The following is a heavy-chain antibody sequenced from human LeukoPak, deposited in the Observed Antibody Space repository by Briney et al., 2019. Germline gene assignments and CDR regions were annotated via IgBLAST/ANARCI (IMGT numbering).Heavy chain of an antibody. J-gene: IGHJ4*02. CDR3: ARGSKAAPGTFDY. D-gene: IGHD6-13*01. CDR1: GYTFTSYD. Sequence: ASVKVSCKASGYTFTSYDINWVRQATGQGPEWMGWMNPNSGNTGYAQKFQGRVTMTRNTSISTAYMELSSLRSEDTAVYYCARGSKAAPGTFDYWGQGTLVTVSS. V-gene: IGHV1-8*01. CDR2: MNPNSGNT.